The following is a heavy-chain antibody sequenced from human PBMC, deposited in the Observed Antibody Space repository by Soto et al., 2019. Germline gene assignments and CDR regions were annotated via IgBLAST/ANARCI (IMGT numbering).Heavy chain of an antibody. Sequence: QVQLQESGPGLVKPSQTLSLTCTVSGGSISSGDYYWRWIRQPPGKGLEWIGYIYYSGSTYYNPSLKSRVTISVDTSKNQFSLKLSSVTAADTAVYYCARGADTAMAHFDYWGQGTLVTVSS. CDR1: GGSISSGDYY. D-gene: IGHD5-18*01. CDR3: ARGADTAMAHFDY. J-gene: IGHJ4*02. CDR2: IYYSGST. V-gene: IGHV4-30-4*01.